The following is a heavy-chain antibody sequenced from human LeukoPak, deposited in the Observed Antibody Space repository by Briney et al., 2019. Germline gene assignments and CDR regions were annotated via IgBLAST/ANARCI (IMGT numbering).Heavy chain of an antibody. CDR3: ARDRVGSQGFDP. V-gene: IGHV1-2*04. CDR2: INPNSGGT. J-gene: IGHJ5*02. D-gene: IGHD1-26*01. Sequence: ASVTVSCKASGYTFTGYYMHWVRQAPGQGLEWMGWINPNSGGTNYALKFQGWVTMTRDTSISTAYMELSRLRSDDTAVYYCARDRVGSQGFDPWGQGTLVTVSS. CDR1: GYTFTGYY.